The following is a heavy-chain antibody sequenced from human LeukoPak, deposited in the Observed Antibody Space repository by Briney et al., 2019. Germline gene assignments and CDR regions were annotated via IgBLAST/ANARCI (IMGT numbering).Heavy chain of an antibody. CDR1: GGTFSSYA. V-gene: IGHV1-69*13. CDR3: ARDHCSSTSCYYLTDPPFDP. J-gene: IGHJ5*02. D-gene: IGHD2-2*01. CDR2: IIPIFGTA. Sequence: ASVKVSCKTSGGTFSSYAISWVRQAPGQGLEWMGGIIPIFGTANYAQKFQGRVTITADESTSTAYMEVSSLRSEDTAVYYCARDHCSSTSCYYLTDPPFDPWGQGTLVTVSS.